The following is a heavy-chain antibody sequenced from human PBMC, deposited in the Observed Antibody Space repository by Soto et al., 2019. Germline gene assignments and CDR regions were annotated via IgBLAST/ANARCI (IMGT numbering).Heavy chain of an antibody. D-gene: IGHD2-21*01. V-gene: IGHV1-58*01. J-gene: IGHJ5*02. CDR1: GFTFTSSA. Sequence: SVKVSCKASGFTFTSSAVQXVRQARGQRLEWIGWIVVGSGNTNYAQKFQERVTITRDMSTSTAYMELSSLRSEDTAVYYCAAATYSSSWFDPWGQGTLVTSP. CDR2: IVVGSGNT. CDR3: AAATYSSSWFDP.